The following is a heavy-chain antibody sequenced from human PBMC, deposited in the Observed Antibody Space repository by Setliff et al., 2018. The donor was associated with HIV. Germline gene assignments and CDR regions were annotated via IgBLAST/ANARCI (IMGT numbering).Heavy chain of an antibody. CDR2: IWYDASKK. CDR1: GFTFNSYG. V-gene: IGHV3-33*06. CDR3: AKDRWGGKPYYFDY. J-gene: IGHJ4*02. D-gene: IGHD7-27*01. Sequence: PGGSLRLSCAASGFTFNSYGIHWVRQAPGKGLEWVALIWYDASKKEYSDSVKGRFNILRDDSKKTAYLQMNSLRDEDTAVYYCAKDRWGGKPYYFDYWGQGTLVTSPQ.